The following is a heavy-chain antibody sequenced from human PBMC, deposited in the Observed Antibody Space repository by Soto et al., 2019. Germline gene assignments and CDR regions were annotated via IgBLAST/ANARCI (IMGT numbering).Heavy chain of an antibody. CDR3: ASDLYAHGDDY. CDR2: ISAYNGNT. V-gene: IGHV1-18*01. Sequence: ASVKVSFKASGYTFTSYGISWVRQAPGQGLEWMGWISAYNGNTNYAQKLQGRVTVTTDTSTSTAYMELRSLRSDDTAVYYCASDLYAHGDDYWGQGTLVTVSS. CDR1: GYTFTSYG. D-gene: IGHD3-10*01. J-gene: IGHJ4*02.